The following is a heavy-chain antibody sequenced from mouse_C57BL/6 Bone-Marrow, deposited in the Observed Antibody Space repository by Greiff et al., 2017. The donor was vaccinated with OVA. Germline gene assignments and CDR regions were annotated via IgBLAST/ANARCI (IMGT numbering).Heavy chain of an antibody. Sequence: QVTLKESGPGILQPSQTLSLTCSFSGFSLSTFGMGVGWIRQPSGKGLEWLAHIWWDDAKYYNPALKSRLTISKDTSKNQVFLKIANVDTADTATYYCARMGDGYYPAWFAYWGQGTLVTVSA. V-gene: IGHV8-8*01. J-gene: IGHJ3*01. CDR1: GFSLSTFGMG. D-gene: IGHD2-3*01. CDR2: IWWDDAK. CDR3: ARMGDGYYPAWFAY.